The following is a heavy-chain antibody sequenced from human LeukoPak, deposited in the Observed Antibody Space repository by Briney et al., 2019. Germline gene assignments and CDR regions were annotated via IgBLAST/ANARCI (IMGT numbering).Heavy chain of an antibody. CDR1: GFTFSSYG. Sequence: GGSLRLSCVASGFTFSSYGMHWVRQAPGKGLEWVAFIRYDGSNKYYADSVKGRFTISRDNSKNTLSLQMNSLRPEGTAVYYCAKGYCSGTSCYSGLDWGQGTLVTVSS. CDR2: IRYDGSNK. D-gene: IGHD2-2*01. CDR3: AKGYCSGTSCYSGLD. J-gene: IGHJ4*02. V-gene: IGHV3-30*02.